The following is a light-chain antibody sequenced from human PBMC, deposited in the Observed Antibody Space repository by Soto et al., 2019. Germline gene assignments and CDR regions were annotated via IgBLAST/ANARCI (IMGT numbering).Light chain of an antibody. CDR3: QQYNNWPPWT. J-gene: IGKJ1*01. V-gene: IGKV3-15*01. Sequence: EMVLTQSPATLSLSPGEGATLSCRASQSVGSYLAWYQQKPGQAPRLLIYGASTRATGIPARFSGSGSGTEFTLTISSLQSEDFAVYYCQQYNNWPPWTFGQGTKVDIK. CDR2: GAS. CDR1: QSVGSY.